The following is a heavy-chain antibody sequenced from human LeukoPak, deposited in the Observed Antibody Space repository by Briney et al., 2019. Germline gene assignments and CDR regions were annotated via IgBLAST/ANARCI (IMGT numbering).Heavy chain of an antibody. CDR1: GGSISSSSYY. CDR3: ARQPIVVVTATTFPISRYFDY. CDR2: IYYSESN. D-gene: IGHD2-21*02. Sequence: SETLSLTCTVSGGSISSSSYYWGWIPQPPGKELEWIGSIYYSESNYYNPSLNSRITISVDTYKNQYSLKLSSVTAADTAVYYCARQPIVVVTATTFPISRYFDYWGQGTLVTVSS. V-gene: IGHV4-39*01. J-gene: IGHJ4*02.